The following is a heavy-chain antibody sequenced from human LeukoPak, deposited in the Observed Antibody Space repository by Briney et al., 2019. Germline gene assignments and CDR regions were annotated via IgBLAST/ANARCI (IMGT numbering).Heavy chain of an antibody. CDR3: ATLPYGDYVDY. CDR2: IYYSGST. Sequence: SETLSLTCTVSGGSISSSSYYWGWIRQPPGKGLEWIGSIYYSGSTYYNPSLKSRVTISVDTSKNQFSLKLSSVTAADTAVYYCATLPYGDYVDYWGQGTLVTVSS. D-gene: IGHD4-17*01. J-gene: IGHJ4*02. CDR1: GGSISSSSYY. V-gene: IGHV4-39*07.